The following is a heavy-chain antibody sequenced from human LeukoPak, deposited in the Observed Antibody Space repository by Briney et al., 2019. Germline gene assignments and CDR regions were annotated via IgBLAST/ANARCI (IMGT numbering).Heavy chain of an antibody. CDR2: LSGSGITT. V-gene: IGHV3-23*01. D-gene: IGHD6-13*01. CDR3: ARRGQQLDDAFDI. CDR1: GFTFSNSA. Sequence: GGSLRLSCAASGFTFSNSAMSWVRQAPGKGLEWVSTLSGSGITTYYADSVKGRFTISRDNAKNSLYLQMNSLRAEDTAVYYCARRGQQLDDAFDIWGQGTMVTVSS. J-gene: IGHJ3*02.